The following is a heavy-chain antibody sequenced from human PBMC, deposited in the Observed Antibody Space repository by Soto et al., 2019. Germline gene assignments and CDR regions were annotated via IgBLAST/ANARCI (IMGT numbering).Heavy chain of an antibody. CDR2: ISAYNGNT. CDR3: ARVEHYYASSGYPSDY. Sequence: EASVKVSCKASGYTFTSYGISWVRQAPGQGLEWMGWISAYNGNTNYAQELQGRVTMTTDTSTSTAYMELRSLRSDDTAVYYCARVEHYYASSGYPSDYWGQGTLVSVSS. D-gene: IGHD3-22*01. V-gene: IGHV1-18*01. CDR1: GYTFTSYG. J-gene: IGHJ4*02.